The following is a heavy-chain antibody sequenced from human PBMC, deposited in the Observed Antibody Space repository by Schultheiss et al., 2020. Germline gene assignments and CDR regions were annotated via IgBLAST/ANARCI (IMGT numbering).Heavy chain of an antibody. D-gene: IGHD6-13*01. Sequence: SVTVSCKASGGTFSSYAISWVRQAPGQGLEWMGGIIPIFGTANYAQKFQGRVTITADESTSTAYMELSSLRSEDTAVYYCARVRSSPDYYGMDVWGQGTTVTVS. CDR3: ARVRSSPDYYGMDV. V-gene: IGHV1-69*13. CDR2: IIPIFGTA. CDR1: GGTFSSYA. J-gene: IGHJ6*02.